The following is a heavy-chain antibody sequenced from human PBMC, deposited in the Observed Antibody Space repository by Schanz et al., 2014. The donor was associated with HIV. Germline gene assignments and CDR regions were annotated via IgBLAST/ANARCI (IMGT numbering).Heavy chain of an antibody. D-gene: IGHD4-17*01. V-gene: IGHV4-39*01. CDR3: ARHYGDYGSGWYVKAKWFDP. Sequence: QLQLQESGPGLVKPSETLSLRCNVSGGSINSGSYYWGWIRHPPGKGLEWIGTIYYNGNTYYNPSPKRHPPRSGETSKNQFSLPRPSVTAADTAIYYCARHYGDYGSGWYVKAKWFDPWGQGTLVTVSS. CDR2: IYYNGNT. CDR1: GGSINSGSYY. J-gene: IGHJ5*01.